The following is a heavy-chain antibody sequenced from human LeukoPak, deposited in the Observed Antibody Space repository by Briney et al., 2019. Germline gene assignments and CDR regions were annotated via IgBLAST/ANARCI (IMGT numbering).Heavy chain of an antibody. CDR1: GGSISSYY. V-gene: IGHV4-59*01. Sequence: SETLSLTCTVSGGSISSYYWSWIRQPPGKGLEWIGYIYYSGSFNYNPSLKSRVTISVDTSKNQFSLKLNSVTAADTAVHYCAREGLLCGGDCYRDAFDIWGQGTMVTVSS. D-gene: IGHD2-21*02. CDR3: AREGLLCGGDCYRDAFDI. CDR2: IYYSGSF. J-gene: IGHJ3*02.